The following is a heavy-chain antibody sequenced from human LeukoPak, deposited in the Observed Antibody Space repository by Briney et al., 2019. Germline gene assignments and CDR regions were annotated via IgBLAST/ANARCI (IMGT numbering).Heavy chain of an antibody. D-gene: IGHD1-26*01. CDR1: GFTFSSYA. CDR3: TKMSGGSFTPYYYYYYMDV. CDR2: ITYDGSNK. V-gene: IGHV3-30-3*02. Sequence: GGSLRLSCAASGFTFSSYAVHWVRQAPGKGLEWVALITYDGSNKYYADSVKGRFTISRDNSKNTLYLQMNSLRVEDTAVYFCTKMSGGSFTPYYYYYYMDVWGKGTTVTVSS. J-gene: IGHJ6*03.